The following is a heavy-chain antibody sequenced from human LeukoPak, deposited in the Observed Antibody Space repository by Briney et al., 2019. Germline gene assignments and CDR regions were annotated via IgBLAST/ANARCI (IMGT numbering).Heavy chain of an antibody. Sequence: PSETLSLTCTVSGGSISSGSYYWSWIRQPAGKGLEWIGRIYTSGITNYNPSLKSRVTISVDTSKNQFSLKLSSVTVADTAVYYCARALEYCSGGSCLIFDYWGQGTLVTVSS. D-gene: IGHD2-15*01. CDR2: IYTSGIT. V-gene: IGHV4-61*02. CDR1: GGSISSGSYY. J-gene: IGHJ4*02. CDR3: ARALEYCSGGSCLIFDY.